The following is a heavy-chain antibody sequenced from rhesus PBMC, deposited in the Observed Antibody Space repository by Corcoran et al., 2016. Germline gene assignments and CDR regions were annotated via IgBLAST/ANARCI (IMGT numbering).Heavy chain of an antibody. CDR1: GGSISSSY. J-gene: IGHJ3*01. Sequence: QLQLQESGPGLVKPSETLSVTCAVSGGSISSSYWSWIRQAPGKGLEWIGYIYGSGSSTNYNPSLKCRVTLSVDTSKNQLSLKLSSVTTADTAVYYCARVSVRLAFDFWGQGLRVTVSS. CDR3: ARVSVRLAFDF. V-gene: IGHV4-169*01. CDR2: IYGSGSST. D-gene: IGHD2-39*01.